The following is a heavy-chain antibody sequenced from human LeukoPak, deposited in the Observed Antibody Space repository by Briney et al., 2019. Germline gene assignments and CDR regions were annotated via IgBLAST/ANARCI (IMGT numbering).Heavy chain of an antibody. Sequence: ASVKVSCKASGYTLTGYYMHWVRQAPGQGLEWMGWINPNSGGTNYAQKFQGRVTMTRDTSISTAYMELSRLRSDDTAVYYCATLGDYGGNSGRLTSFDYWGQGTLVTVSS. CDR3: ATLGDYGGNSGRLTSFDY. CDR2: INPNSGGT. J-gene: IGHJ4*02. D-gene: IGHD4-23*01. V-gene: IGHV1-2*02. CDR1: GYTLTGYY.